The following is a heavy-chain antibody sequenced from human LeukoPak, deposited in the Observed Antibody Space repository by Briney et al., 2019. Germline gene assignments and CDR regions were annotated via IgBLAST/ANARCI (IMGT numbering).Heavy chain of an antibody. CDR3: ASGFLVEATSAFDI. V-gene: IGHV4-61*01. CDR2: IYYSGST. J-gene: IGHJ3*02. D-gene: IGHD2-15*01. CDR1: GGSVSSGSYY. Sequence: SETLSLTCTVSGGSVSSGSYYWSWIRQPPGKGLEWFGYIYYSGSTNYNPSLKSRVTISVDTSKNQFSLNLSSVTAADTAVYYCASGFLVEATSAFDIWGQGTMVTVSS.